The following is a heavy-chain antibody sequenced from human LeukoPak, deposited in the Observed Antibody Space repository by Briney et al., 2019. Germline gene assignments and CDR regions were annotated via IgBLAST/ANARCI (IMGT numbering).Heavy chain of an antibody. J-gene: IGHJ4*02. CDR2: INSDARST. V-gene: IGHV3-74*01. CDR3: ARRAGAYSHPYDY. D-gene: IGHD4/OR15-4a*01. CDR1: GFTFSIYW. Sequence: GGSLRLSCAASGFTFSIYWMHWVRQAPGKGLVWVSRINSDARSTSYADSVKGRFTISRDNAKNTLYLQMNSLRAEDTAVYYCARRAGAYSHPYDYWGQGTLVTVSS.